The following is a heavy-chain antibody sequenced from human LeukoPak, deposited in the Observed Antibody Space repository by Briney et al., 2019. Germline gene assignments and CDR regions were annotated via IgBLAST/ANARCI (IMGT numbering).Heavy chain of an antibody. D-gene: IGHD1-26*01. CDR1: GFTFNTYS. CDR3: ARDVSGATGDY. V-gene: IGHV3-48*01. CDR2: IGSSGSTI. Sequence: GGSLRLSCAASGFTFNTYSMNWVRQAPGKGLEWVSYIGSSGSTIYYADSVKGRFTISRDNAKNSLYLQMNSLRAEDTAVYYCARDVSGATGDYWGQGTLVTVSS. J-gene: IGHJ4*02.